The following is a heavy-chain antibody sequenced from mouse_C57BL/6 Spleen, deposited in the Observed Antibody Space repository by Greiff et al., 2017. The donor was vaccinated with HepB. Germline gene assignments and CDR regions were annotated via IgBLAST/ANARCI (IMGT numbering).Heavy chain of an antibody. CDR2: IDPENGDT. V-gene: IGHV14-4*01. Sequence: DVKLQESGAELVRPGASVKLSCTASGFNIKDDYMHWVKQRPEQGLEWIGWIDPENGDTEYASKFQGKATITADTSSNTAYLQLSSLTSEDTAVYYCTTGDYDGDYFDYWGQGTTLTVSS. D-gene: IGHD2-4*01. CDR3: TTGDYDGDYFDY. CDR1: GFNIKDDY. J-gene: IGHJ2*01.